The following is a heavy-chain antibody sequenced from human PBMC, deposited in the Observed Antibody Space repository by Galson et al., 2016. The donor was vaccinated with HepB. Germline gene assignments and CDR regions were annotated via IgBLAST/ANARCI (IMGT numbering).Heavy chain of an antibody. Sequence: QSGAEVKKPGESLRISCKGSGYSFTDYWIGWVRQMPGKGLEWMGIIYPGDSHTRYSPSFQGQVTIPADKSISTAYLQGSSLKASDTSIYYCARRLTHDSKIWDIDYWGQGTLVTVSS. D-gene: IGHD3-16*01. V-gene: IGHV5-51*01. J-gene: IGHJ4*02. CDR2: IYPGDSHT. CDR3: ARRLTHDSKIWDIDY. CDR1: GYSFTDYW.